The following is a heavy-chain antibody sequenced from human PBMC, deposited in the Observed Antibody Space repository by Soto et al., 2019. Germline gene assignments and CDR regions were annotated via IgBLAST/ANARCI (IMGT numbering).Heavy chain of an antibody. CDR3: ARAPMTTGLGVY. Sequence: GGSLRLSCAASGFTFSSYSMNWVRQAPGKGLEWVSSISSSSSYIYYADSVKGRFTISRDNAKNSLYLQMNSLRAEDTAVYYCARAPMTTGLGVYWGQGTLVTVSS. D-gene: IGHD4-17*01. J-gene: IGHJ4*02. CDR1: GFTFSSYS. CDR2: ISSSSSYI. V-gene: IGHV3-21*01.